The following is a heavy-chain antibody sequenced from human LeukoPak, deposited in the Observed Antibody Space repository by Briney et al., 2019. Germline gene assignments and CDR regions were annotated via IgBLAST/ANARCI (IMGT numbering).Heavy chain of an antibody. CDR2: ISGSGGST. D-gene: IGHD6-19*01. J-gene: IGHJ1*01. Sequence: GGSLRLSCAVSGFTFSSYAMSWVRQAPGKGLEWVSAISGSGGSTYYADSVKGRFTISRDNSKNTLHLQMNSLRAEDTAVYYCAVAVAGPEYFQHWGQGTLVTVSS. CDR3: AVAVAGPEYFQH. CDR1: GFTFSSYA. V-gene: IGHV3-23*01.